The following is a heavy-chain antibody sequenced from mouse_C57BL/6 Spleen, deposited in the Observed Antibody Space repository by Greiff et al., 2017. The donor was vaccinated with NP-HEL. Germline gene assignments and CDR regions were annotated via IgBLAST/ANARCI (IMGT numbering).Heavy chain of an antibody. D-gene: IGHD2-3*01. Sequence: QVQLQQPGAELVRPGTSVKLSCKASGYTFTSYWMHWVKQRPGQGLEWIGVIDPSDSYANYNQKFKGKATLTVDTSSSTAYMQLSSLTSEDSAVYYCARPIYDGYYMAYWGQGTLVTVSA. CDR2: IDPSDSYA. CDR3: ARPIYDGYYMAY. J-gene: IGHJ3*01. V-gene: IGHV1-59*01. CDR1: GYTFTSYW.